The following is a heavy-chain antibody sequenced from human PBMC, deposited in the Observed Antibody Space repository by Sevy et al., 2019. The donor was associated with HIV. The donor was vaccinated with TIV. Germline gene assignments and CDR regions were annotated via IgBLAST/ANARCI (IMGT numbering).Heavy chain of an antibody. V-gene: IGHV1-2*02. J-gene: IGHJ4*02. CDR1: GYTFTGYY. CDR2: INPDSGGP. Sequence: ASVKVSCKASGYTFTGYYMHWVRQAPGQGLEWMGWINPDSGGPNYAPKFQGRVTLTRDTSISTAYMELSRLKSDDTAVYHCVRDDRDGYSDYWGQGTLVTVSS. CDR3: VRDDRDGYSDY.